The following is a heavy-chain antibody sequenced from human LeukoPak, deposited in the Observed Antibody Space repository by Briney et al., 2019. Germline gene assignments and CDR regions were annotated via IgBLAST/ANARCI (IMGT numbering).Heavy chain of an antibody. D-gene: IGHD2-15*01. Sequence: PSETLSLTCTVSGGSISSGCYYWSWIRQHPGKGLEWIVYIYYSGSTYYNPSLKSRVTISVDTSKNQFSLKLSSVSAAETAVYYCARALPDIVVVVANFDCWGQGTLVTVSS. CDR3: ARALPDIVVVVANFDC. J-gene: IGHJ4*02. CDR2: IYYSGST. CDR1: GGSISSGCYY. V-gene: IGHV4-31*03.